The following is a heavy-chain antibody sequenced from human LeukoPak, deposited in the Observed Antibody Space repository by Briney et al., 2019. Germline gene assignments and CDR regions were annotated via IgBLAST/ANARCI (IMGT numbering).Heavy chain of an antibody. CDR3: ASGSSGYPPY. CDR1: GFTFSSYG. J-gene: IGHJ4*02. Sequence: PGGSLRLSCAASGFTFSSYGMHWVRQAPGKGLEWVAVIWYDGSNKYYADSVKGRFTISRGNSKNTLYLQMTSLRAEDTAVYYCASGSSGYPPYWGQGTLVTVSS. D-gene: IGHD3-22*01. CDR2: IWYDGSNK. V-gene: IGHV3-33*01.